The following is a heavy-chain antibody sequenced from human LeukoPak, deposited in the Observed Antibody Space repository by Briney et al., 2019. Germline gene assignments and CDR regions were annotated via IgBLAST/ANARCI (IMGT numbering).Heavy chain of an antibody. V-gene: IGHV1-69*05. Sequence: ASVKVSCKASGGTFSGYAISWVRQAPGQGLEWMGGIIPIFGTANYAQKFQGRVTITTDESTSTAYMELSSPRSEDTAVYYCARGERSSGYYYKSGYYYYYYMDVWGKGTTVTVSS. CDR3: ARGERSSGYYYKSGYYYYYYMDV. D-gene: IGHD3-22*01. CDR1: GGTFSGYA. CDR2: IIPIFGTA. J-gene: IGHJ6*03.